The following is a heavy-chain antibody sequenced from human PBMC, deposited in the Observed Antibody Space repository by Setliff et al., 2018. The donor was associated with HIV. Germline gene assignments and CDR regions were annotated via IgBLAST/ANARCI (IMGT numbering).Heavy chain of an antibody. CDR1: GGSFSGYY. D-gene: IGHD5-12*01. Sequence: PSETLSLTCAVYGGSFSGYYWNWIRQPPGKGLEWIGEIIHSGGTNYNPSLKSRVTISVDTSKNQFSQKLSSVTAADTAVYYCARRSGYAEDYWGQGTLVTVSS. J-gene: IGHJ4*02. CDR3: ARRSGYAEDY. CDR2: IIHSGGT. V-gene: IGHV4-34*12.